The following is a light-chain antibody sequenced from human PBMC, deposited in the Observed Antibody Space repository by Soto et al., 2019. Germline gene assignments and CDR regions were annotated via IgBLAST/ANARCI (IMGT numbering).Light chain of an antibody. CDR1: SSNIGSRY. CDR3: GAWDDRLSGYF. CDR2: WND. J-gene: IGLJ1*01. V-gene: IGLV1-47*01. Sequence: QSVLTQPPSSSGTPGQRVTISCSGSSSNIGSRYVYWYQVVPGTAPKLLIYWNDQRPSGVPGRFSGSKSGTSAYLAISGLRSEDEADYYCGAWDDRLSGYFFGSGAKLT.